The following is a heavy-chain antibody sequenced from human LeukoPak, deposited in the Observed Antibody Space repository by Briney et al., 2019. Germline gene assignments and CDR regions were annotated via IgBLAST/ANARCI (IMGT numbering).Heavy chain of an antibody. Sequence: NASETLSLTCTVSGGSISSYYWSWIRQPPGKGLEWIGYIYYSGSTNYNPSLKSRVTISVDTSKNQFSLKLSSVTAADTAVYYCARHPYQLLFNAFDIWGQGTMVTVSS. D-gene: IGHD2-2*01. V-gene: IGHV4-59*01. CDR3: ARHPYQLLFNAFDI. CDR2: IYYSGST. CDR1: GGSISSYY. J-gene: IGHJ3*02.